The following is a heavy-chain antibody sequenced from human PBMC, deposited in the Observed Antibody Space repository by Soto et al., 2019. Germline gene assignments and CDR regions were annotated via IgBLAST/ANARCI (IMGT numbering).Heavy chain of an antibody. CDR2: IFSNDEK. CDR3: ARISEEWFGEFSSIVLFDY. Sequence: QVTLKESGPVLVKPTETLTLTCTVSGFSLSNARMGVSWIRQPPGKALEWLAHIFSNDEKSYSTSLKSRLTIPKDTSKSQVVLTMTNMDPVDTATYYCARISEEWFGEFSSIVLFDYWGQGTLVTVSS. D-gene: IGHD3-10*01. J-gene: IGHJ4*02. V-gene: IGHV2-26*01. CDR1: GFSLSNARMG.